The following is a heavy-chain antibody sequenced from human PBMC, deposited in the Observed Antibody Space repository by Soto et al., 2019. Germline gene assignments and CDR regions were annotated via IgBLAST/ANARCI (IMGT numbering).Heavy chain of an antibody. CDR3: GRGGYRHYSAYYYYALDV. CDR2: TRDKPNSYTT. D-gene: IGHD4-4*01. Sequence: GSLRLSCVASGFTLSDYYVDWVRQAPGKGLEWVGRTRDKPNSYTTEYAASVEGRFTISRDDSKNSLYLQLNSLNTEDTAVYYGGRGGYRHYSAYYYYALDVWGQGTTVTVSS. CDR1: GFTLSDYY. J-gene: IGHJ6*02. V-gene: IGHV3-72*01.